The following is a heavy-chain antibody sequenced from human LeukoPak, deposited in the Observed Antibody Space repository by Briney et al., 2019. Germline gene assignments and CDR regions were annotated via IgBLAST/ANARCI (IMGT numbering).Heavy chain of an antibody. D-gene: IGHD2-2*01. Sequence: GGSLRLSCAASGFTFSSYAMHWVRQAPGKGLEWVAVISYDGSNKYYADSVKGRFTISRDNSKNTLYLQMNGLRAEDTAVYYCARVPVVPADFDYWGQGTLVTVSS. J-gene: IGHJ4*02. V-gene: IGHV3-30-3*01. CDR3: ARVPVVPADFDY. CDR1: GFTFSSYA. CDR2: ISYDGSNK.